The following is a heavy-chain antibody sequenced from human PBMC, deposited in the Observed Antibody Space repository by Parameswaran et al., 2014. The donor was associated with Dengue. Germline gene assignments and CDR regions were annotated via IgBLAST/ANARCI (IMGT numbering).Heavy chain of an antibody. J-gene: IGHJ4*02. CDR3: ARRSWNYYFDY. D-gene: IGHD1-7*01. V-gene: IGHV4-39*01. Sequence: PGKGLEWIGSIYYSGSTYYNPSLKSRVTISVDTSKNQFSLKLSSVTAADTAVYYCARRSWNYYFDYWGQGTLVTVSS. CDR2: IYYSGST.